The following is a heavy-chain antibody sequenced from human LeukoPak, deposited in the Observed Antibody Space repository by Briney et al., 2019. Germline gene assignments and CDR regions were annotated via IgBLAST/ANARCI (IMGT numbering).Heavy chain of an antibody. V-gene: IGHV4-59*01. Sequence: SETLSLTCTVSGGSISSYYWSWIRQPPGKGLEYIGYIYYSGSASYNSSLKSRVSISIDTSKNQFSLKLSSVTAADTAVYYCARETSQKGAHYMDVWGKGTTITISS. J-gene: IGHJ6*03. D-gene: IGHD3-16*01. CDR1: GGSISSYY. CDR2: IYYSGSA. CDR3: ARETSQKGAHYMDV.